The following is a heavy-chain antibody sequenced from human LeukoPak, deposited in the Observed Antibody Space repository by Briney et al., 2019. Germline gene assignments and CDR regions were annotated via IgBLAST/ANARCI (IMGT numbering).Heavy chain of an antibody. D-gene: IGHD3-9*01. CDR1: GFTFSDYG. J-gene: IGHJ4*02. V-gene: IGHV3-21*01. CDR2: IDYDSSHI. Sequence: GGSLRLSCAASGFTFSDYGMHWVRQVPGKGLEWVSSIDYDSSHIYYAASVRGRFTISRDNARNSVYLQMNSLRVEDTAVYYCARDPLRYLRVGHYDYWGQGTLVAVSS. CDR3: ARDPLRYLRVGHYDY.